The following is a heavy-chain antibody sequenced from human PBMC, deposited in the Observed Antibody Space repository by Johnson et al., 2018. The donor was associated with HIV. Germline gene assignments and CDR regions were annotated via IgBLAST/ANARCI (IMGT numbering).Heavy chain of an antibody. CDR2: IRSKANSYAT. D-gene: IGHD2-2*01. J-gene: IGHJ3*02. V-gene: IGHV3-73*01. Sequence: VQLVESGGGLVKPGGSLRLSCAASGFTFSGSAMHWVRQASGKGLEWVGRIRSKANSYATAYAASVKGRFTISRDDSKNTAYLQMNSLKTEDTAVYYCAKYCSSTSCYGAFDIWGQGTMVTVSS. CDR3: AKYCSSTSCYGAFDI. CDR1: GFTFSGSA.